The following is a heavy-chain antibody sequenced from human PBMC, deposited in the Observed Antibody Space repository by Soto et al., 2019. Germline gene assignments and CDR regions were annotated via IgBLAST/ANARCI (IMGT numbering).Heavy chain of an antibody. CDR3: ARVYYYGSGSPINYYYYGMDV. D-gene: IGHD3-10*01. J-gene: IGHJ6*02. CDR2: INPSGGST. CDR1: GYTFTSYY. Sequence: ASVKVSCKASGYTFTSYYMHWVRQAPGQGLEWMGIINPSGGSTSYAQKFQGRVTMTRDTSTSTVYMELSSLRSEDTAVYYCARVYYYGSGSPINYYYYGMDVWGQGTTVTVSS. V-gene: IGHV1-46*01.